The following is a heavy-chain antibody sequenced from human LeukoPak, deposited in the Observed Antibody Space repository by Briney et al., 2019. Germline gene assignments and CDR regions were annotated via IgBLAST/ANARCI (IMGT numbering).Heavy chain of an antibody. D-gene: IGHD3-22*01. Sequence: GGSLRLSCAASGFTFSSYGMHWVRQAPGKGLEWVATIKPDGSAQYYVDSVKGRFTISRDNAKNSLFLQINSLRAEDTAVYYCANGGTYSSGPWGQGTLVTVSS. CDR2: IKPDGSAQ. V-gene: IGHV3-7*01. CDR3: ANGGTYSSGP. CDR1: GFTFSSYG. J-gene: IGHJ5*02.